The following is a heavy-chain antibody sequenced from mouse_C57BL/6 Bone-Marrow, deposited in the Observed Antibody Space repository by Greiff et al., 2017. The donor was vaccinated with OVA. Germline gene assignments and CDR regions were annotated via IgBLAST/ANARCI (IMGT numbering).Heavy chain of an antibody. CDR1: GFNIKDDY. CDR3: TTRFYCASSSGAY. D-gene: IGHD1-1*01. J-gene: IGHJ3*01. V-gene: IGHV14-4*01. CDR2: IDPENGDT. Sequence: EVQLQQSGAELVRPGASVKLSCTASGFNIKDDYMHWVKQRPEQGLEWIGWIDPENGDTEYASKFQGKATITADTSSNTAYLQLSSLTSEDTAVYFCTTRFYCASSSGAYWGQGTLVTVSA.